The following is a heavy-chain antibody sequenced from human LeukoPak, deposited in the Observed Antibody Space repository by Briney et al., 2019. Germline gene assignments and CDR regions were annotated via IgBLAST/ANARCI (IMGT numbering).Heavy chain of an antibody. V-gene: IGHV1-2*02. CDR2: IDPNSGGT. Sequence: SSVKVSCTASGYTFTGYYMHWVRQAPGHGLEWMGWIDPNSGGTKYTQKFQGRVTMTRDTSITTAYMELSRLTSDDTAVYYCAREGAVGLDDAFDIWGQGTMVTVSS. D-gene: IGHD1-1*01. J-gene: IGHJ3*02. CDR1: GYTFTGYY. CDR3: AREGAVGLDDAFDI.